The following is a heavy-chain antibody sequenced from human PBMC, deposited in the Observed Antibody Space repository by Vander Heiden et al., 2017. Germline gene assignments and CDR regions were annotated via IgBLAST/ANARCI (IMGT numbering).Heavy chain of an antibody. Sequence: QLQLQDSCPGRVKPSETLSIPCTVSGDSIGSDTHYWGWVRQPPGKGLQWLWTLDYGGRTFSEPSLRSRANISVDTSKHQFSLKLNSVTAADTAVYYCARKRYSSGWDFDYWGQGVLVTVSS. CDR3: ARKRYSSGWDFDY. J-gene: IGHJ4*02. CDR2: LDYGGRT. CDR1: GDSIGSDTHY. V-gene: IGHV4-39*01. D-gene: IGHD6-19*01.